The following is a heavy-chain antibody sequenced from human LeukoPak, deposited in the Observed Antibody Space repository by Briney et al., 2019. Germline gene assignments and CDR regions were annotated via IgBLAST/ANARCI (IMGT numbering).Heavy chain of an antibody. CDR3: AKDIGVGYCNGCLFDY. Sequence: GGSLRLSCAASGFTFSSYWMHWVRQAPGKGLVWVARIYSDGITTSYADSVKGRFTISRDNSKNSLYLQMNSLRTEDIALYYCAKDIGVGYCNGCLFDYWGQGTLVTVSS. J-gene: IGHJ4*02. V-gene: IGHV3-74*01. CDR2: IYSDGITT. D-gene: IGHD2-15*01. CDR1: GFTFSSYW.